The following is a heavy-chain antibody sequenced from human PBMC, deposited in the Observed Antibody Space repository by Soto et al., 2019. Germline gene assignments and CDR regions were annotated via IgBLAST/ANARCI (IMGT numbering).Heavy chain of an antibody. CDR2: ISGSGGST. Sequence: HPGGSLRLSCAASGFTFSSYAMSWVRQAPGKGLEWVSAISGSGGSTYYADSVKGRFTISRDNSKNTLYLQMNSLRAEDTAVYYCAKGLSITMIVVVITPFDYWGQGTLVPSPQ. D-gene: IGHD3-22*01. CDR1: GFTFSSYA. CDR3: AKGLSITMIVVVITPFDY. V-gene: IGHV3-23*01. J-gene: IGHJ4*02.